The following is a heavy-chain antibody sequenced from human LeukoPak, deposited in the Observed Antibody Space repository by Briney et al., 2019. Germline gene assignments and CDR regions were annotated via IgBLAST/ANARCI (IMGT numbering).Heavy chain of an antibody. V-gene: IGHV3-33*01. CDR3: AREHVCSSTSCSYYYYYGMDV. Sequence: GRSLRLSCAASGFTFSSYGMHWVRQAPGKGLEWVAVIWYDGSNKCYADSVKGRFTISRDNSKNTLYLQMNSLRAEDTAVYYCAREHVCSSTSCSYYYYYGMDVWGKGTTVTVSS. CDR1: GFTFSSYG. J-gene: IGHJ6*04. D-gene: IGHD2-2*01. CDR2: IWYDGSNK.